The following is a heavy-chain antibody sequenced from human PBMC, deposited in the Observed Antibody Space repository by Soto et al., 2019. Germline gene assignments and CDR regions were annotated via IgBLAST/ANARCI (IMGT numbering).Heavy chain of an antibody. CDR2: IYYSGST. CDR1: GGSISSGDYY. CDR3: ARGRLGYCSGGSCYSMGGIDV. V-gene: IGHV4-30-4*01. Sequence: QVQLQESGPGLVKPSQTLSLTCTVSGGSISSGDYYWSWIRQPPGKGLEWIGYIYYSGSTYYNPSLKSRVTISVDTSKNQFSLKLSSVTAADTAVYYCARGRLGYCSGGSCYSMGGIDVRGQGTTVTVSS. D-gene: IGHD2-15*01. J-gene: IGHJ6*02.